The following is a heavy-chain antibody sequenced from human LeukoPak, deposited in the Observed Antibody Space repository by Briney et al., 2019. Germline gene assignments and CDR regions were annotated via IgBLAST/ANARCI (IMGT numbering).Heavy chain of an antibody. D-gene: IGHD3-3*01. Sequence: ASVKASCKASGYTFTGYYIHWVRPAPGQGLEWMGWINPNSGGTNYAQKFQGRVTMTRDTSISTAYMELSRLRSDDTAVYYCARSYDFEGYFDYWGQGTLVTVSS. V-gene: IGHV1-2*02. CDR2: INPNSGGT. CDR1: GYTFTGYY. J-gene: IGHJ4*02. CDR3: ARSYDFEGYFDY.